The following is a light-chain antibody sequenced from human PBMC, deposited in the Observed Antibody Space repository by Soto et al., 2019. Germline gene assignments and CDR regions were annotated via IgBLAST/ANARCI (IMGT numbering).Light chain of an antibody. CDR1: QDISKY. Sequence: DIQMTQSPSSLSASVGYRVTITWRSSQDISKYLNFYQQKPGKAPKLLIYDASNLETGVPSKFSGRGSGTDFTFTISSLQPEDIATYYCQQYENVPLTFGGGTKVDI. CDR2: DAS. J-gene: IGKJ4*01. CDR3: QQYENVPLT. V-gene: IGKV1-33*01.